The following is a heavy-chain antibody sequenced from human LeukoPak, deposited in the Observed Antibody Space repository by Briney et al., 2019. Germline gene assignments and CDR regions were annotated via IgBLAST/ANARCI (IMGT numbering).Heavy chain of an antibody. CDR1: GGTFSSYA. V-gene: IGHV1-69*04. CDR3: ARGIAAAGTLFYYYYGMDV. Sequence: SVKVSCKASGGTFSSYAISWVRQAPGQGLEWMGRIIPILGIANYAQKFQGRVTITADKSTSTAYIEPSSLRSEDTAVYYCARGIAAAGTLFYYYYGMDVWGQGTTVTVSS. D-gene: IGHD6-13*01. CDR2: IIPILGIA. J-gene: IGHJ6*02.